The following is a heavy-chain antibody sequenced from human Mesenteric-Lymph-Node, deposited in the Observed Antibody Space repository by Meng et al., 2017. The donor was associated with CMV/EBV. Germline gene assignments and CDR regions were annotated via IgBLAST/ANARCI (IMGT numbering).Heavy chain of an antibody. D-gene: IGHD2-15*01. V-gene: IGHV1-46*01. CDR1: GYTFTSYY. CDR2: INPSGGST. J-gene: IGHJ5*02. CDR3: ARVGDCSGGSCYDWFDP. Sequence: ASVKVSCKASGYTFTSYYMHWVRQAPGQGLEWMGIINPSGGSTSYAQKFQGRVTMTRDTSISTAYMELSRLRSDDTAVYYCARVGDCSGGSCYDWFDPWGQGTLVTVSS.